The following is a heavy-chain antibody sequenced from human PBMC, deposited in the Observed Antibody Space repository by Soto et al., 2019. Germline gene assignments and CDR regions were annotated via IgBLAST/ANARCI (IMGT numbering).Heavy chain of an antibody. Sequence: LSLTCAISGDSVSSNSAAWNWIRQSPSRGLEWLGRTYYRSKWYKEYAASVRSRITIDPDTSKNQFSLQLNSVSPEDTAVYYCARTVGCLDPWGQGTPVTVSS. D-gene: IGHD2-15*01. CDR3: ARTVGCLDP. CDR2: TYYRSKWYK. CDR1: GDSVSSNSAA. J-gene: IGHJ5*02. V-gene: IGHV6-1*01.